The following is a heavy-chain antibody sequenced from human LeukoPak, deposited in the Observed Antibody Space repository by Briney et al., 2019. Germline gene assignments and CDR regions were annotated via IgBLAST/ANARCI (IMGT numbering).Heavy chain of an antibody. J-gene: IGHJ4*02. CDR2: IYYSGST. V-gene: IGHV4-61*01. Sequence: SGTLSLTCTVSGGSVSSGTYYWSWIRQPPGKGLEWIGYIYYSGSTNYNPSLKSRVTISIGTSKNQFSLKLSSVTAADTAVYYCARGGGSSGWPYFDYWGQGTLVTVSS. CDR1: GGSVSSGTYY. CDR3: ARGGGSSGWPYFDY. D-gene: IGHD6-19*01.